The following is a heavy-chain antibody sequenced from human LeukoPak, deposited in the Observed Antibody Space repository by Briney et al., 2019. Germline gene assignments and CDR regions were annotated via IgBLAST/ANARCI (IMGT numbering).Heavy chain of an antibody. J-gene: IGHJ3*02. Sequence: VASVKVSCKASGYTFTGYYMHWVRQAPGQGLEWMGWINPNSGGTNYAQKFQGRVTMTRDTSISTAYMELSRLRSDDTAVYYCARDRGYYGSGSYNAFDIWGQGTMVTVSS. D-gene: IGHD3-10*01. CDR3: ARDRGYYGSGSYNAFDI. CDR2: INPNSGGT. V-gene: IGHV1-2*02. CDR1: GYTFTGYY.